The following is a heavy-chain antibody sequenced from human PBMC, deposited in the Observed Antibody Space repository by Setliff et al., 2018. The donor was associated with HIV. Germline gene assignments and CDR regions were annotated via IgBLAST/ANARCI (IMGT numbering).Heavy chain of an antibody. CDR3: ATPQTQGAFDI. Sequence: ASVKVSCKVSGYTFTDYYMHWVQQAPGKGLEWMGLVDPEDGETIYAEKFQGRVTITADTSTDTAYMELSSLRSEDTAVYYCATPQTQGAFDIWGQGTMVTVSS. CDR2: VDPEDGET. CDR1: GYTFTDYY. J-gene: IGHJ3*02. V-gene: IGHV1-69-2*01.